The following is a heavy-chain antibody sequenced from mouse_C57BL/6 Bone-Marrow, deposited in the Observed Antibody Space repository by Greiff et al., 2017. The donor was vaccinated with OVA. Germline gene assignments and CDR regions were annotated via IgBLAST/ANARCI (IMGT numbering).Heavy chain of an antibody. CDR2: SRNKANDYTT. V-gene: IGHV7-1*01. J-gene: IGHJ4*01. CDR3: ARDGLRYAMDY. CDR1: GFTFSDFY. D-gene: IGHD1-1*01. Sequence: EVQLVESGGGLVQSGRSLRLSCATSGFTFSDFYMEWVRQAPGKGLEWIAASRNKANDYTTEYSASVKGRFIVSRDTSQSILYLQMNALGAEDTAIYYCARDGLRYAMDYWGQGTSVTVSS.